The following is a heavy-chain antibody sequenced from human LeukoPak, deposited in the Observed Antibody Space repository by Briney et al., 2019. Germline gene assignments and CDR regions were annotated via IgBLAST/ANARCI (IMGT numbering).Heavy chain of an antibody. J-gene: IGHJ4*02. Sequence: GGSLRLSCAASGFTFSSYAMSWVRQAPGKGLEWVSAIRGSGNSGGSTYYADSVKGRFTISRDNSRNTVYLQMNSLRAEDTAIYYCARLSGNSEVGGALEDWGQGTLVTVSS. V-gene: IGHV3-23*01. CDR2: IRGSGNSGGST. D-gene: IGHD4-23*01. CDR1: GFTFSSYA. CDR3: ARLSGNSEVGGALED.